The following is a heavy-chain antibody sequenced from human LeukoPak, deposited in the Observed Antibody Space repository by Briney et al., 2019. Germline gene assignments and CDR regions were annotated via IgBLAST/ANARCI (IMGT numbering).Heavy chain of an antibody. V-gene: IGHV3-23*01. CDR3: AKGREVRYSGYDFTFDY. J-gene: IGHJ4*02. Sequence: GGSLRLSCAASGFMFSSYAMSWVRQAPGKWLELVSLLSGSGGNPSYADSVKGRFTVSRDNSKNTLYLQMNSLRVEDTAVYYCAKGREVRYSGYDFTFDYWGRGTLVIVSS. CDR1: GFMFSSYA. CDR2: LSGSGGNP. D-gene: IGHD5-12*01.